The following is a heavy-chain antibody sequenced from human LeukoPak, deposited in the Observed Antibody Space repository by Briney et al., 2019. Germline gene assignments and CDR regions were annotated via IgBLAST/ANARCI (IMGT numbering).Heavy chain of an antibody. Sequence: PXXSLRLSCAASGFTFRSYGMHWVRQAQGKGLEWVAVIWSDGSQQHYADSVKGRFTISRDNSKNTLYLQMNSLRVDDTAVYYCARSSDSSDLGYWGQGTLVTVSS. CDR1: GFTFRSYG. CDR3: ARSSDSSDLGY. D-gene: IGHD6-25*01. CDR2: IWSDGSQQ. V-gene: IGHV3-33*01. J-gene: IGHJ4*02.